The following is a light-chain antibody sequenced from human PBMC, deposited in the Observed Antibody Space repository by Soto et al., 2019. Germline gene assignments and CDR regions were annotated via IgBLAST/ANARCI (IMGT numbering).Light chain of an antibody. CDR2: GSS. CDR1: ETISIN. V-gene: IGKV3-15*01. J-gene: IGKJ5*01. CDR3: QQYSNWPPAIT. Sequence: IVQTQSPATLSVSPVARATLPCRATETISINLAWFQRKPGQPPRLIIYGSSTRATGVPDRFSGSGSGTEFTLIISSLQSEDVALYYCQQYSNWPPAITFGQGTRLENK.